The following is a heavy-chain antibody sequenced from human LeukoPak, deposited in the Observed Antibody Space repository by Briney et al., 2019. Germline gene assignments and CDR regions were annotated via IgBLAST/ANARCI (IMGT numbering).Heavy chain of an antibody. CDR3: ATGSSGPYYFDY. V-gene: IGHV1-24*01. CDR1: GSTLPELS. J-gene: IGHJ4*02. D-gene: IGHD6-19*01. Sequence: ASVKFSSKVSGSTLPELSMHWVRPAPGKGMGWMGGFDPEDGETIYAQKFQGRVTMTEDTSTDTAYMELSSLRSEDTAVYYCATGSSGPYYFDYWGQGTLVTVSS. CDR2: FDPEDGET.